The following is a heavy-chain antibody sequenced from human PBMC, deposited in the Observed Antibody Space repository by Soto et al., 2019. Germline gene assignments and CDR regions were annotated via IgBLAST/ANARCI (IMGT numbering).Heavy chain of an antibody. CDR1: GYTFTSYG. Sequence: ASVKVSCKASGYTFTSYGISWVRQAPGQGLEWMGWISAYNGNTNYAQKLQGWVTMTRDTSMSTAYMELSRLRSDDTAVYYCARDYNSLYSSADYYYYGMDVWGQGTTVTVSS. D-gene: IGHD6-25*01. CDR3: ARDYNSLYSSADYYYYGMDV. V-gene: IGHV1-18*01. CDR2: ISAYNGNT. J-gene: IGHJ6*02.